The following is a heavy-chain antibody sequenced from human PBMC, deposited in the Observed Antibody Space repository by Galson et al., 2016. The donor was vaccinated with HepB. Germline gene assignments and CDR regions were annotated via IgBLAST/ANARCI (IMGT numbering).Heavy chain of an antibody. Sequence: SLRLSCAASGFTFRSYAMSWVRQAPGKGLEWVPGISGSGGSTYYADSVKGRITISRDNSQNTLYLQMNSLRVEDTAVYYCAKAHYDILTGYWPYFDYWGQGTLVTVSS. J-gene: IGHJ4*02. V-gene: IGHV3-23*01. D-gene: IGHD3-9*01. CDR2: ISGSGGST. CDR1: GFTFRSYA. CDR3: AKAHYDILTGYWPYFDY.